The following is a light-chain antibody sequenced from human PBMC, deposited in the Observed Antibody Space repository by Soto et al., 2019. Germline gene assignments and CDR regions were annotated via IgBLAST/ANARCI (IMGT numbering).Light chain of an antibody. J-gene: IGKJ4*02. CDR1: QSVSSN. CDR3: QQYNKWPRT. V-gene: IGKV3-15*01. Sequence: EIVMTQSPATLSVSPGERATLSCRASQSVSSNLAWYQQKPGQAPRRLIYGASTRATGIPTRFSGSGSGTEFTLTISSLQSEDSAVYYCQQYNKWPRTFGEETKVEI. CDR2: GAS.